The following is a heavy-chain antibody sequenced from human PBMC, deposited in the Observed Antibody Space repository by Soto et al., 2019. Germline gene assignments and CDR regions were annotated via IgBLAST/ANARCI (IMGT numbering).Heavy chain of an antibody. CDR3: AKVGRDSNDGGAFDM. CDR2: ISFDGSNK. J-gene: IGHJ3*02. CDR1: GFTFSSNG. Sequence: QVQLVESGGGVVQPGRSLRLSCAASGFTFSSNGMHWVRQAPGKGLEWVAVISFDGSNKFYADSVKGRFAISRDNSKNTLYLQMNSLRVEDTAVYYCAKVGRDSNDGGAFDMWGQGTMVTVSS. D-gene: IGHD3-22*01. V-gene: IGHV3-30*18.